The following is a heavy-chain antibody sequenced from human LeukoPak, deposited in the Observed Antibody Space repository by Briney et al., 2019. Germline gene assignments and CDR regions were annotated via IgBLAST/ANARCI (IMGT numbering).Heavy chain of an antibody. J-gene: IGHJ4*02. CDR3: VRDGSYSDY. V-gene: IGHV3-48*01. D-gene: IGHD1-26*01. Sequence: GGSLRLSCAASGFTFSSYSMNWVRQAPGKGLEWVSYISSSSSTIYYADSVKGRFTISRDNSKNSLYLQMNSLGVEDTAIYYCVRDGSYSDYWGQGTLVTVSS. CDR1: GFTFSSYS. CDR2: ISSSSSTI.